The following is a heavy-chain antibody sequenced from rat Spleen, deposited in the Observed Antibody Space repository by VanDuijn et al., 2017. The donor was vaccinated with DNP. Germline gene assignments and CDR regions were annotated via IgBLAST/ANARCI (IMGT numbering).Heavy chain of an antibody. CDR2: MSSAGLT. V-gene: IGHV2-6*01. J-gene: IGHJ3*01. CDR1: GFSLTSST. Sequence: QVQLKESGPGLVQPSQTLSLTCTVSGFSLTSSTLSWVRQPPGKGLEWIAAMSSAGLTYYNSTLKSRLNISRDTSKSQVFLKMGGLQIEDTAMYFCAKGPPFAYWGQGTLVTVSS. CDR3: AKGPPFAY. D-gene: IGHD3-1*01.